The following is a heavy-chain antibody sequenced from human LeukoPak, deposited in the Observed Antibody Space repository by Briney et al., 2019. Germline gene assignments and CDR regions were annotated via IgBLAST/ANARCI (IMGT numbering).Heavy chain of an antibody. V-gene: IGHV3-15*01. D-gene: IGHD2-2*01. CDR2: IKSKTDGGTT. CDR1: GFTFSNAW. CDR3: TTDLPLDIVVVPAAMRDDY. Sequence: GXXLRLSCAASGFTFSNAWMSWVRQAPGKGLEWVGRIKSKTDGGTTDYAAPVKGRFTISRDDSKNTLYLQMDSLKTEDTAVYYCTTDLPLDIVVVPAAMRDDYWGQGTLVTVSS. J-gene: IGHJ4*02.